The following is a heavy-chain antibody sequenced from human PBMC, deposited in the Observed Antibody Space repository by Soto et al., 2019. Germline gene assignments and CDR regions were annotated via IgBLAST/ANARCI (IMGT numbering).Heavy chain of an antibody. D-gene: IGHD2-21*02. Sequence: GGSLRLSCVVSGFTFSTYEMNWVRQAPGKGLEWVSYITARGSITYYAASVKGRFTTSRDNAKDSVYLEIDSLRPEDTAMYYCARCRIRCSHCHIDFWGQGALVTVSS. CDR2: ITARGSIT. CDR3: ARCRIRCSHCHIDF. CDR1: GFTFSTYE. V-gene: IGHV3-48*03. J-gene: IGHJ4*02.